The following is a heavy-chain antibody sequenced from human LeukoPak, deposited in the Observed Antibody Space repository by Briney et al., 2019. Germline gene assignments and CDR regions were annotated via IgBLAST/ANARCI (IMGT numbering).Heavy chain of an antibody. CDR1: GFSFSTYG. CDR3: ARPMNEYDSSGFFHY. J-gene: IGHJ4*02. Sequence: GGSLRLSCAASGFSFSTYGLHWVRHTPGKGLEWVAFIRYDGSNEYYADSVKGRFTLSRDNSKNTLHLQMNSLRVEDTAVYYCARPMNEYDSSGFFHYWGQGTLVTVSS. V-gene: IGHV3-30*02. CDR2: IRYDGSNE. D-gene: IGHD3-22*01.